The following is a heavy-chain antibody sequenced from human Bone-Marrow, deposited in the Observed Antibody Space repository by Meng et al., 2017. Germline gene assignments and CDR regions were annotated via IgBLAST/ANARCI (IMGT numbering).Heavy chain of an antibody. CDR2: MNPNSGNT. J-gene: IGHJ5*02. Sequence: ASVKVSCKASGYTFITYDLNWVRQATGQGLEWMGWMNPNSGNTGYAQKFQGRVTMTRNTSISTAYMELSSLRSEDTAVYYCARIGQWLPDTWGQGTLVTVSS. CDR1: GYTFITYD. CDR3: ARIGQWLPDT. D-gene: IGHD6-19*01. V-gene: IGHV1-8*02.